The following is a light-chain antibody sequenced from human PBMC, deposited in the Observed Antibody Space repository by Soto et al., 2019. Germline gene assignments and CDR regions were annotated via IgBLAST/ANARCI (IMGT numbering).Light chain of an antibody. CDR2: KPS. V-gene: IGKV1-5*03. CDR3: QQYNYYWT. J-gene: IGKJ1*01. CDR1: QNINRW. Sequence: DIQMTQSPSTLSASVGDRVTITCRASQNINRWLAWYQQKPGQAPKPLIYKPSSLQSGVPSRFSGNGSGTEFTLTISSLHPDDSATYFCQQYNYYWTFGQGTQVEIK.